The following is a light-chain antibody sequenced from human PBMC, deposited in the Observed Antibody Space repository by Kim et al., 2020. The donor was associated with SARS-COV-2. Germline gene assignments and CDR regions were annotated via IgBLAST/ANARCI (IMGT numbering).Light chain of an antibody. Sequence: SASVGDSVTITCRSSQTISSYLNWYQQKPGKAPKLLINGASTLQSGVPSRFSGGGSGTDITLTISSLQPEDFATYYCQQSYHTPLTFGGGTKVDI. V-gene: IGKV1-39*01. J-gene: IGKJ4*01. CDR3: QQSYHTPLT. CDR2: GAS. CDR1: QTISSY.